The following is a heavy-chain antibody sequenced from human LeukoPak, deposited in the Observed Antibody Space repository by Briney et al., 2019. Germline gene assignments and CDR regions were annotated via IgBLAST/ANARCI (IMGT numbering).Heavy chain of an antibody. CDR1: GFTFSDYY. V-gene: IGHV3-11*04. CDR2: VSSSGSTI. CDR3: AKGSGMITFGGVIVRLDAFDI. Sequence: GGSLRLSCAASGFTFSDYYMSWIRQAPGKGLEWVSYVSSSGSTIYYADSVKGRFTIPRDNAKNSLYLQMNSLRAEDTAVYYCAKGSGMITFGGVIVRLDAFDIWGQGTMVTVSS. J-gene: IGHJ3*02. D-gene: IGHD3-16*02.